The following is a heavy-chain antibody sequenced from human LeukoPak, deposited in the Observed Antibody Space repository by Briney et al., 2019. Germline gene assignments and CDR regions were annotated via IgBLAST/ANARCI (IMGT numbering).Heavy chain of an antibody. CDR3: ARESSRVTMVRGVIPIDY. D-gene: IGHD3-10*01. Sequence: SQTLSLTCTVSGGSISSGSYYWSWIRQPAGKGLEWIGRIYTSGSTNYNPSLKSRVTISVDTSKNQFSLKLSSVTAADTAVYYCARESSRVTMVRGVIPIDYWGQGTLVTVSS. CDR1: GGSISSGSYY. V-gene: IGHV4-61*02. CDR2: IYTSGST. J-gene: IGHJ4*02.